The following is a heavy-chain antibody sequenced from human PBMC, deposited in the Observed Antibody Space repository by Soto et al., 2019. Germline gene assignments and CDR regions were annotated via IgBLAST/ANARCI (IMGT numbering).Heavy chain of an antibody. D-gene: IGHD6-19*01. V-gene: IGHV1-18*01. CDR1: GYTFTSYG. CDR3: ARSLSDTVGSGWYGGALDYFDY. J-gene: IGHJ4*02. Sequence: ASVKVSCKASGYTFTSYGISWVRQAPGQGLEWMGWISAYNGNTNYAQKLQGRVTMTTDTSTSTAYMELRSLRSDDTAVYYCARSLSDTVGSGWYGGALDYFDYWGQGTLVTVSS. CDR2: ISAYNGNT.